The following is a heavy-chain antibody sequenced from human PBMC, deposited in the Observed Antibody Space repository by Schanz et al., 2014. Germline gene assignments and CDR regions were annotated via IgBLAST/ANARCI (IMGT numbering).Heavy chain of an antibody. J-gene: IGHJ2*01. CDR2: ISPYNGNT. CDR1: GYTFISYG. V-gene: IGHV1-18*01. Sequence: QVQLVQSGTQVKKPGASVKVSCKASGYTFISYGIKWVRQAPGQGLEWMGWISPYNGNTNYIQKLQGRVTMTTDTSTSTAYMELRSLRSDDTAHYYCVRVPSRDVSFDLWGRGTLVTVSS. D-gene: IGHD3-16*01. CDR3: VRVPSRDVSFDL.